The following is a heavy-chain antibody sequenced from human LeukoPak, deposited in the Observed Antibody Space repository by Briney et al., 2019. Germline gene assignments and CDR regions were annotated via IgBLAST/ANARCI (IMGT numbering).Heavy chain of an antibody. CDR2: IIPIFGTA. D-gene: IGHD5-24*01. J-gene: IGHJ3*02. V-gene: IGHV1-69*13. Sequence: ASVKVSCKASGGTFSSYAISWVRQAPGQGLEWMGGIIPIFGTANYAQKSQGRVTITADESTSTAYMELSSLRSEDTAVYYCARDQMATIIAFDIWGQGTMVTVSS. CDR1: GGTFSSYA. CDR3: ARDQMATIIAFDI.